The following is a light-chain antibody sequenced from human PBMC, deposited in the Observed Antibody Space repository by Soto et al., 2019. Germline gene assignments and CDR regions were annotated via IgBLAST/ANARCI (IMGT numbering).Light chain of an antibody. Sequence: EIVLTQSPATLSLSPGERATLSCRASQSVSSYLAWYQQKPGQAPRLLIYDASNRATGIPARFSGSGSGTDFTLTISSLEPEDFAVYYCQQCRNWPLGTFGQGTKLEIK. CDR3: QQCRNWPLGT. CDR1: QSVSSY. CDR2: DAS. V-gene: IGKV3-11*01. J-gene: IGKJ2*01.